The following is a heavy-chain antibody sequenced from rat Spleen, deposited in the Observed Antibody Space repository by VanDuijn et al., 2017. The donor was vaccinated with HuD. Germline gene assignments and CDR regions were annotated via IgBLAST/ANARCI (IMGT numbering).Heavy chain of an antibody. CDR2: MRYNGDT. CDR1: GFSLTSYN. D-gene: IGHD5-1*01. V-gene: IGHV2-63*01. CDR3: ASVGGWERGFAY. Sequence: QVQLKESGPGLVQPSQTLSLTCTVSGFSLTSYNVHWVRQPPGKGLEWMGRMRYNGDTSYNSALKSRLSISRDTSKNQVFLKMNSLQTEDTAMYFCASVGGWERGFAYWGQGTLVTVSS. J-gene: IGHJ3*01.